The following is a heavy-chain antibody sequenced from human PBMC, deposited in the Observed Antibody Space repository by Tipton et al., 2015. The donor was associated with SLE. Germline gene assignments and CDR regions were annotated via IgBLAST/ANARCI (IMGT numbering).Heavy chain of an antibody. CDR1: GGSISSSSYY. Sequence: TLSLTCTVSGGSISSSSYYWGWIRQPPGKGLEWIGTIHYNGNTLYNASLKSRGTISLDTPKNQFSLQLSSLTAADTAVYYCARFSAVLRYFDWVGPWGQGTLVTVSS. V-gene: IGHV4-39*07. CDR2: IHYNGNT. D-gene: IGHD3-9*01. CDR3: ARFSAVLRYFDWVGP. J-gene: IGHJ4*02.